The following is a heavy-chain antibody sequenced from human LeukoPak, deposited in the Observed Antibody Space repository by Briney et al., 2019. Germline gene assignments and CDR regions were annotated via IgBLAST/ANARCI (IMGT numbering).Heavy chain of an antibody. Sequence: PGGSLRLSCAVSGFTVSTNYMTWVRQAPGKGLEWVSVIYSGGSTYYADSVKGRFTISRDNAKNSLYLQMNSLRAEDTAVYYCAREEEYYDILTGYSSYYYGMDVWGQGTTVTVSS. J-gene: IGHJ6*02. CDR1: GFTVSTNY. CDR3: AREEEYYDILTGYSSYYYGMDV. D-gene: IGHD3-9*01. V-gene: IGHV3-66*01. CDR2: IYSGGST.